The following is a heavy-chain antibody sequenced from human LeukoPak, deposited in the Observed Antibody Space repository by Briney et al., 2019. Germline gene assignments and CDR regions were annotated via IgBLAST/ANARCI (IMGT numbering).Heavy chain of an antibody. D-gene: IGHD6-19*01. CDR1: GDSFSSVTDY. CDR2: GDYSGGK. Sequence: SETLSLTCTVSGDSFSSVTDYWAWIRQPPGKGLEWIASGDYSGGKYYNPSLESRVAISTDMSKSQISLKLTSVTGADTAVYYCAGERGEEYSSGWYKTNFFDNWGQGIRVTVSS. CDR3: AGERGEEYSSGWYKTNFFDN. J-gene: IGHJ4*02. V-gene: IGHV4-39*07.